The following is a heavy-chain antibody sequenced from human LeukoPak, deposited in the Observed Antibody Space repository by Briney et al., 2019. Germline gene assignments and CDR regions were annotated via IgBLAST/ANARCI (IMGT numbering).Heavy chain of an antibody. V-gene: IGHV3-23*01. D-gene: IGHD6-19*01. CDR2: ISGSGGST. CDR3: AKGAVAGYYYYGMDV. CDR1: GFTLSSYA. Sequence: GGSLRLSCAASGFTLSSYAMSWVRQAPGKGLEWVSVISGSGGSTYYADSVKGRFTISRDNSKNTLYLQMNSLRAEDTAVYSCAKGAVAGYYYYGMDVWGQGTTVTVSS. J-gene: IGHJ6*02.